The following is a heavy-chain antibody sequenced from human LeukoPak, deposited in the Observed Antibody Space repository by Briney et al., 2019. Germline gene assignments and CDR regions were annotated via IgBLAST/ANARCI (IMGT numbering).Heavy chain of an antibody. V-gene: IGHV4-39*07. D-gene: IGHD3-10*01. CDR3: ARDYNGGSTFDY. CDR2: IYYSGST. J-gene: IGHJ4*02. Sequence: SETLSLTCTVSGGSISSSSYCWGWIRQPPGKGLEWIGSIYYSGSTYYNPSLKSRVTISVDTSKNQFSLKLSSVTAADTAVYYCARDYNGGSTFDYWGQGTLVTFSS. CDR1: GGSISSSSYC.